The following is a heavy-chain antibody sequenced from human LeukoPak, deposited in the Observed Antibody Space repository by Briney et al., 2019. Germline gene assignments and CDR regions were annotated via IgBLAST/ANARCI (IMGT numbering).Heavy chain of an antibody. V-gene: IGHV3-21*01. CDR2: ISSSSSYI. D-gene: IGHD6-13*01. J-gene: IGHJ1*01. Sequence: KPGGSLRLSCAASGFTFSSYSMNWVRQAPGKGLEWVSSISSSSSYIYYADSVKGRFTISRDNAKNSLYLQMNSLRAEDTAVYYCARDPHSSSWYLSAEYFQHWGQGTLVTVSS. CDR1: GFTFSSYS. CDR3: ARDPHSSSWYLSAEYFQH.